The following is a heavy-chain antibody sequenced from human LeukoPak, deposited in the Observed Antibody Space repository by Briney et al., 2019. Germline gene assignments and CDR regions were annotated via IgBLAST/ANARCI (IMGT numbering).Heavy chain of an antibody. CDR1: GFTFSTYA. Sequence: PGGSLRLSCAASGFTFSTYAMNWVRQAPGKGLEWVSSVTSGGDTYYADSVKGRFTITRDNSKNTLSLQMSSLRAEDTAIYYCAKSSGMADYCSSTSCFYYFDYWGQGTLVTVSS. D-gene: IGHD2-2*01. CDR3: AKSSGMADYCSSTSCFYYFDY. V-gene: IGHV3-23*01. J-gene: IGHJ4*02. CDR2: VTSGGDT.